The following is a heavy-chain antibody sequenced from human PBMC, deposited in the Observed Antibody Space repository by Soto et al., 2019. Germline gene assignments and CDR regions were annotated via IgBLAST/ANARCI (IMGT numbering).Heavy chain of an antibody. J-gene: IGHJ6*03. CDR3: ARVALLYGSGSYYYYYYYMDV. V-gene: IGHV1-18*01. CDR2: ISAYNGNT. D-gene: IGHD3-10*01. Sequence: GASVKVSCKASGYTFTSYGISWVRQAPGQGLEWMGWISAYNGNTNYAQKLQGRVTMTTDTSTSTAYMELRSLRSDDTAVYYCARVALLYGSGSYYYYYYYMDVCGKGTTVTVSS. CDR1: GYTFTSYG.